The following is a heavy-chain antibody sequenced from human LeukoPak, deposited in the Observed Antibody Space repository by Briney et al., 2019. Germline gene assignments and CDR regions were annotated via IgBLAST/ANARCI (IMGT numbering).Heavy chain of an antibody. CDR2: INPNSGGT. J-gene: IGHJ6*02. V-gene: IGHV1-2*06. Sequence: ASVKVSCKASGYTFTGYYMHWVRQAPGQGLEWMGRINPNSGGTNYAQKFQGRVTMTRDTCISTAYMELSRLRSDDTAVYYCAAAAGTQYGMDVWGQGTTVTVSS. CDR1: GYTFTGYY. CDR3: AAAAGTQYGMDV. D-gene: IGHD6-13*01.